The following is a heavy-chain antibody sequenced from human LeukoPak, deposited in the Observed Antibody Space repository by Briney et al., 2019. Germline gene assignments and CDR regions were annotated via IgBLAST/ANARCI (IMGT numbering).Heavy chain of an antibody. J-gene: IGHJ4*02. CDR1: GYTFSSYY. CDR3: ARSTSSSGRPLYYFDY. D-gene: IGHD1-26*01. Sequence: ASVKVSCKASGYTFSSYYIHWVRQAPGQGLEWMGMIYCSGGTTNYAQKFQGRVTMTRDTATSAVYMELSSLRSEDTAAFYCARSTSSSGRPLYYFDYWGQGSLLTVSS. V-gene: IGHV1-46*01. CDR2: IYCSGGTT.